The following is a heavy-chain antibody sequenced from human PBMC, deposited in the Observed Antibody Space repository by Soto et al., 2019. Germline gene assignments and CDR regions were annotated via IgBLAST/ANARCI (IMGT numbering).Heavy chain of an antibody. CDR2: IIPMFGTA. V-gene: IGHV1-69*01. J-gene: IGHJ5*02. CDR3: ARGVVVVPASQLGWFDP. D-gene: IGHD2-15*01. Sequence: QVQLVQSGAEVRKPGSSVKVSCKASGGTFSRDAITWVRQAPGQGREWMGGIIPMFGTAKYVQKFQGRLTITADESTTTAYMELRSLRSDDTAVYYCARGVVVVPASQLGWFDPWGQGTLVTVSS. CDR1: GGTFSRDA.